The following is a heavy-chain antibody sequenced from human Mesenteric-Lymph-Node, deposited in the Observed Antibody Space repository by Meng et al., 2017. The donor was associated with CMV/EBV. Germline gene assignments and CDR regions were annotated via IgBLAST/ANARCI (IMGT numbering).Heavy chain of an antibody. D-gene: IGHD3-3*01. Sequence: GGSLRLSCAASGFTFSSYSMNWVRQAPGKGLEWVSSISSSSSYIYYADSVKGRFTISRDNAKNSLYLQMNSLRAEDTAVYYCARIDFWSGFEFDPWGQGTLVTVSS. J-gene: IGHJ5*02. V-gene: IGHV3-21*01. CDR2: ISSSSSYI. CDR3: ARIDFWSGFEFDP. CDR1: GFTFSSYS.